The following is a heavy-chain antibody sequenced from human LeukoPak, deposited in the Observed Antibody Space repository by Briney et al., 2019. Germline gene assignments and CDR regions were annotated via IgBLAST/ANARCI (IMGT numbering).Heavy chain of an antibody. CDR2: ISYDGSNK. Sequence: PGGSLRLACAASGFTFSSYGMHWVRQAPGKGLEWVAVISYDGSNKYYADSVKGRFTISRDNSKNSLYLQMNSLRAEDTALYYCAKDMSVAGTNMDVWGKGTTVTVSS. V-gene: IGHV3-30*18. D-gene: IGHD6-19*01. CDR1: GFTFSSYG. J-gene: IGHJ6*03. CDR3: AKDMSVAGTNMDV.